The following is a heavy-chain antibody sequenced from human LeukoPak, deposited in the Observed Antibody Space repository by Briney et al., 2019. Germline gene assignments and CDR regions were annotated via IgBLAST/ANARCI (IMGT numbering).Heavy chain of an antibody. CDR2: ISSSSSYT. Sequence: GGSLRLSCAASGFTFSDSYMSWIRQAPGKGLEWVSYISSSSSYTNYADSVKGRFTISRDNAKNSLYLQMNSLRAEDTAVYYCARDGGELTAQNYYYYGMDVWGQGTTVTVSS. J-gene: IGHJ6*02. CDR1: GFTFSDSY. V-gene: IGHV3-11*05. CDR3: ARDGGELTAQNYYYYGMDV. D-gene: IGHD1-26*01.